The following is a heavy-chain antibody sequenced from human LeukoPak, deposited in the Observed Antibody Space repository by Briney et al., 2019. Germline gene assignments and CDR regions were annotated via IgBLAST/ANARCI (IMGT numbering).Heavy chain of an antibody. CDR3: VRAMDPLDTFNYQYAMDV. V-gene: IGHV3-30*02. CDR1: GFTFSSYG. CDR2: IRYDGSNK. J-gene: IGHJ6*02. D-gene: IGHD5-24*01. Sequence: PGGSLRLSCAASGFTFSSYGMHWVRQAPGKGLEWVAFIRYDGSNKYYADSVKGRFTISRDNSKNTLYLQMNSLRAEDTAVYYCVRAMDPLDTFNYQYAMDVWGQGTMVTVSS.